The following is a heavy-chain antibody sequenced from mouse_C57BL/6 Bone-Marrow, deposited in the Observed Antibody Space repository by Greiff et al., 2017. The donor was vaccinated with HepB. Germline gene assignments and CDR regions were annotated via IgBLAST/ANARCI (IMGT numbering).Heavy chain of an antibody. V-gene: IGHV1-59*01. J-gene: IGHJ2*01. Sequence: VQLQQPGAELVRPGTSVKLSCKASGYTFTSYWMHWVKQRPGQGLEWIGVIDPSDSYTNYNQKFKGKATLTVDTSSSTAYMQLSSLTSEDSAVYYCARWALTGSLYFDDGGQGQTPTVSS. CDR2: IDPSDSYT. CDR1: GYTFTSYW. D-gene: IGHD4-1*01. CDR3: ARWALTGSLYFDD.